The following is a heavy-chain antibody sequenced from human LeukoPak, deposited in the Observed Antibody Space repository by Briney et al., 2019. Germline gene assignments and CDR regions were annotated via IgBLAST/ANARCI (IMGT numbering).Heavy chain of an antibody. CDR3: ATNKDWAEAD. CDR2: IYYRGDI. V-gene: IGHV4-59*03. CDR1: DGSIRTYY. J-gene: IGHJ4*02. Sequence: SETLSLTCSVSDGSIRTYYWSWIRQSPGQGLEWIGNIYYRGDINYNPSLKSRVIISIDTSKNQFSLKVTSLTTADAAVYYCATNKDWAEADWGQGTLVIVSS. D-gene: IGHD3/OR15-3a*01.